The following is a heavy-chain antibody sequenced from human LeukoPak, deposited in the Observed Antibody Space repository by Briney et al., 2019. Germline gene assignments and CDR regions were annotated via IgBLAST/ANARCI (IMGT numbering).Heavy chain of an antibody. CDR2: LYSGSST. J-gene: IGHJ2*01. V-gene: IGHV3-53*01. Sequence: GGSLRLSCAASGFTVSTNYMNWVHRAPGKGLEWVSILYSGSSTYYADSVEGRFIVSRDSSKNTLSLQMNDLRAEDTAVHYCARVGDHFHWYLDLWGRGTLVTVSS. D-gene: IGHD3-3*02. CDR1: GFTVSTNY. CDR3: ARVGDHFHWYLDL.